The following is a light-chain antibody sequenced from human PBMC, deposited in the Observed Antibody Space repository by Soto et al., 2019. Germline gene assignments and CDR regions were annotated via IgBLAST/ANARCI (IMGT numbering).Light chain of an antibody. J-gene: IGLJ1*01. V-gene: IGLV1-40*01. Sequence: QSVLTQPPSVSGAPGQRVTISCTGSSSNFGAGYEVHWYKQLPGAAPTLVIFNNLNRPSGVPERFSGSKSGTSASLVISGLQAEDEADYYCQSFDSSLRVYVFGSGTKLTGL. CDR3: QSFDSSLRVYV. CDR1: SSNFGAGYE. CDR2: NNL.